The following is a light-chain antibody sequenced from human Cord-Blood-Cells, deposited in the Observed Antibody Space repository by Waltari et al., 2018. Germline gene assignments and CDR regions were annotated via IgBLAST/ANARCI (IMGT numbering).Light chain of an antibody. CDR3: QSADSSGTWV. Sequence: SYVLTQPPSVSVSPGQPARITCPGDALPKQYAYWYQQKPGKAPLLVIYNDSERPSGIPERFAGTSSGTTVTLTISGVQAEDEADYYCQSADSSGTWVFGGGTKLTVL. J-gene: IGLJ3*02. CDR1: ALPKQY. V-gene: IGLV3-25*03. CDR2: NDS.